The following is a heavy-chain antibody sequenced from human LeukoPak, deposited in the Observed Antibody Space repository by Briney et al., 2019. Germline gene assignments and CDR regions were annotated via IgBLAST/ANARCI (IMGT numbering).Heavy chain of an antibody. J-gene: IGHJ6*03. CDR3: ATLWRGSYGRNRYMDV. D-gene: IGHD1-26*01. Sequence: GASVKVSCKVSGYTLTELSMHWVRQAPGKGLEWMGGFDPEDGETIYAQKFQGRVTMTEDTSTDTAYIELSSLRSEDTAVYYCATLWRGSYGRNRYMDVWGKGTTVTVSS. V-gene: IGHV1-24*01. CDR2: FDPEDGET. CDR1: GYTLTELS.